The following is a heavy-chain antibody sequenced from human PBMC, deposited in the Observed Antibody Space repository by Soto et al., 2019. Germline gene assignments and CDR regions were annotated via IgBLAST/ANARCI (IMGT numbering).Heavy chain of an antibody. Sequence: GGSLRLSCAASGFTVSNYYMGWVRQAPGKGLEWVSVIYTGGSTYYTDSVKGRFTISRDISRNTLNLQMDSLRAEDTAVYYCARGSYTGYDWDYWGQGTLVTVSS. CDR3: ARGSYTGYDWDY. D-gene: IGHD5-12*01. J-gene: IGHJ4*02. CDR2: IYTGGST. CDR1: GFTVSNYY. V-gene: IGHV3-53*01.